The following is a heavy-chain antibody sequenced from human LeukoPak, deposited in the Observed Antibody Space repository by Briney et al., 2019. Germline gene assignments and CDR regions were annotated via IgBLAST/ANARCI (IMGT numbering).Heavy chain of an antibody. D-gene: IGHD3-22*01. Sequence: TGGSLRLSCAASGFTFSSYGMSWVRQAPGKGLEWVSGISGSGGSTYHADSVKGRFTISRDNSKNTLYLQMNSLRAEDTAVYCCAKVRDYYDSRGYYEGGYSWGQGTLVTVSS. CDR2: ISGSGGST. CDR3: AKVRDYYDSRGYYEGGYS. CDR1: GFTFSSYG. J-gene: IGHJ5*02. V-gene: IGHV3-23*01.